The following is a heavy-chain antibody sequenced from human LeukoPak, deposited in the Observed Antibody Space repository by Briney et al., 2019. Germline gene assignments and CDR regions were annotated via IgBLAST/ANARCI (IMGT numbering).Heavy chain of an antibody. D-gene: IGHD1-26*01. V-gene: IGHV1-69*01. CDR2: IIPIFGTA. Sequence: GSSVKVSCKASGGTFSSYAISWVRQAPGQGLEWMGGIIPIFGTANYAQKFQGRVTITADESTSTAYMELSSLRSEDTAVYYCARFGDGSDPFYYYYYMDVWGKGTTVTVSS. CDR3: ARFGDGSDPFYYYYYMDV. J-gene: IGHJ6*03. CDR1: GGTFSSYA.